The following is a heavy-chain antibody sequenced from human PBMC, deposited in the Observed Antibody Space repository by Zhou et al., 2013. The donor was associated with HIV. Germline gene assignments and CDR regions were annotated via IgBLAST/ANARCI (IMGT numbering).Heavy chain of an antibody. CDR3: ARGETTVTKHRPNYYYYYMDV. Sequence: QVQLVQSGAEVKKPGSSVKVSCKASGGTFSSYAISWVRQAPGQGLEWMGGIIPIFGTANYAQKFQGRVTITTDESTSTAYMELSSLRSEDTAVYYCARGETTVTKHRPNYYYYYMDVWGKGTTVTVSS. CDR2: IIPIFGTA. J-gene: IGHJ6*03. D-gene: IGHD4-4*01. V-gene: IGHV1-69*05. CDR1: GGTFSSYA.